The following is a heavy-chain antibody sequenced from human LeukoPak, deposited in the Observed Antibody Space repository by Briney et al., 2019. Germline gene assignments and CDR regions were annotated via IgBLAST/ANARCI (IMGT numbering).Heavy chain of an antibody. CDR2: ISAYNGNT. CDR1: GGTFSSYT. V-gene: IGHV1-18*01. J-gene: IGHJ5*02. D-gene: IGHD3-3*01. CDR3: ARDTFWSGPNWFDP. Sequence: ASVKVSCKASGGTFSSYTISWVRQAPGQGLEWMGWISAYNGNTNYAQKLQGRVTMTTDTSTSTAYMELRSLRSDDTAVYYCARDTFWSGPNWFDPWGQGTLVTVSS.